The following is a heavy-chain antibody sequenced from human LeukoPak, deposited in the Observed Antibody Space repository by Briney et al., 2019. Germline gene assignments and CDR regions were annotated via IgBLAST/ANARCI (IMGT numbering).Heavy chain of an antibody. CDR2: VSGDGGAT. V-gene: IGHV3-23*01. CDR3: ARDVGPIHFDY. J-gene: IGHJ4*02. CDR1: GFNFDTYA. Sequence: GGSLRLSCAASGFNFDTYAMSWVCQVPGKGLEWVSTVSGDGGATHYPDSVRGRFTISRDNSKNTVSLQMNSLRVEDTAVYYCARDVGPIHFDYWGQGNLVTVSS.